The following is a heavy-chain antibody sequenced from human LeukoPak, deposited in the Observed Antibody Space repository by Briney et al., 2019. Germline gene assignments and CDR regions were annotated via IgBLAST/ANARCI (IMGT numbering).Heavy chain of an antibody. CDR1: GLTFRSHW. CDR3: GREAGAALDN. Sequence: PGGSLRLSCAASGLTFRSHWMQWAGQAPGKGRVWVGRINRDGRTTAYAEPAKGRFTIPRDNAKNTLCLQMNRLGCEDTAEYYCGREAGAALDNWGQGTLVTVSS. D-gene: IGHD6-25*01. J-gene: IGHJ4*02. CDR2: INRDGRTT. V-gene: IGHV3-74*01.